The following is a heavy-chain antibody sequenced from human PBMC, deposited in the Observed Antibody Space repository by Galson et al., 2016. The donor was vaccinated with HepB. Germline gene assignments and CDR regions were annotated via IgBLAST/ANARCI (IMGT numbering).Heavy chain of an antibody. CDR1: GFSISDYA. Sequence: SLRLSCAASGFSISDYAMRWVRQAPGKGLEWVSSINVNGETTYYADSVKGRFTISRDNSRNTLYLQMNSLRVEDAAIYFCAGGTSWHHFNFWGQGGLVTVSS. J-gene: IGHJ4*02. V-gene: IGHV3-23*01. CDR3: AGGTSWHHFNF. D-gene: IGHD4-23*01. CDR2: INVNGETT.